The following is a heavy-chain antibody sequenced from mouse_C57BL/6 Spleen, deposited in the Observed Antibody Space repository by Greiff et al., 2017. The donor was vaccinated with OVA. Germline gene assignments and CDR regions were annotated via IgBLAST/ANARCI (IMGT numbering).Heavy chain of an antibody. J-gene: IGHJ2*01. V-gene: IGHV1-72*01. D-gene: IGHD3-2*02. CDR1: GYTFTSYW. CDR3: ARFAAQATLFDY. Sequence: QVQLQQPGAELVKPGASVKLSCKASGYTFTSYWMHWVKQRPGRGLEWIGRIDPTSGGTKYNEKFKSKATLTVDKPSSTAYMQLSSLTSEDAAVYYCARFAAQATLFDYWGQGTTLTVSS. CDR2: IDPTSGGT.